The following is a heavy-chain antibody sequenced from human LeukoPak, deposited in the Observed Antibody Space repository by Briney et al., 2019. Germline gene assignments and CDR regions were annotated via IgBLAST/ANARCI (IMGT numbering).Heavy chain of an antibody. D-gene: IGHD2-15*01. Sequence: PSETPSLTCAVYGGSFSGDYWSWIRQPPGKGLEWIGEINHSGSTNYNPSLKSRVTISVDTSKKQVSLKLSSVTAADTAVYYCARARYCSGGSCKYFDYWGQGTLVTVSS. J-gene: IGHJ4*02. CDR1: GGSFSGDY. CDR2: INHSGST. V-gene: IGHV4-34*01. CDR3: ARARYCSGGSCKYFDY.